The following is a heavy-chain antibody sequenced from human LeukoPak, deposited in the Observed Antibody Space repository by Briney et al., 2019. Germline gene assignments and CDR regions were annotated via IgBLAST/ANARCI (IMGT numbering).Heavy chain of an antibody. V-gene: IGHV4-34*01. Sequence: KASETPSLTCAVYGGSFSGYYWSWIRQPPGKGLEWIGEINHSGSTNYNPSLKSRVTISVDTSKNQFSLKLSSVTAADTAVYYCARGPPRGGAVRYSSGWYVGYWGQGTLVIVSS. J-gene: IGHJ4*02. CDR1: GGSFSGYY. CDR2: INHSGST. CDR3: ARGPPRGGAVRYSSGWYVGY. D-gene: IGHD6-19*01.